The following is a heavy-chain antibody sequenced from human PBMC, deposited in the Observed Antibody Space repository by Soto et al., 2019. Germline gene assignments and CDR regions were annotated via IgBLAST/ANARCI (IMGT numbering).Heavy chain of an antibody. CDR1: GYTFTTYG. D-gene: IGHD1-26*01. CDR2: ISAYNGNT. V-gene: IGHV1-18*04. Sequence: AASVKVSCKASGYTFTTYGISWVRQAPGQGLEWMGWISAYNGNTKYAQKLQGRVTMTTDTSSSTAYMELRSLISDDTAVYYCARDPGTYSGSYRYWGQGTLVTVSS. J-gene: IGHJ4*02. CDR3: ARDPGTYSGSYRY.